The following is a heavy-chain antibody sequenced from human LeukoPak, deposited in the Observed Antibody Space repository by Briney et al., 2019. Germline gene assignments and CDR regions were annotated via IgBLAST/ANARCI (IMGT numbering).Heavy chain of an antibody. D-gene: IGHD6-19*01. CDR2: IYYSGST. V-gene: IGHV4-59*11. CDR3: ARDREVYSSGLRAFDI. CDR1: GGSISSHY. Sequence: KTSETLSLTCTVSGGSISSHYWSWIRQPPGKGLEWIGYIYYSGSTNYNPSLKSRVTISVDTSKNQFSLKLSSVTAADTAVYYCARDREVYSSGLRAFDIWGQGTMVTVSS. J-gene: IGHJ3*02.